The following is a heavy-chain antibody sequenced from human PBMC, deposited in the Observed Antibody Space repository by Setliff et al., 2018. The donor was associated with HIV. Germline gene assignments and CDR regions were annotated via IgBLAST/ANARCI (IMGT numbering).Heavy chain of an antibody. Sequence: SETLSLTCAVSGYSISSGYYWGWIRQPPGKGLEWIGSIYHSGSNYYNPSLKSRVTISVDTSKNQLSLKLSSVTAVDTAGYYWSRFCGGSGEGPLYYFDYWGQGTLVTGLL. CDR1: GYSISSGYY. CDR3: SRFCGGSGEGPLYYFDY. D-gene: IGHD3-10*01. V-gene: IGHV4-38-2*01. CDR2: IYHSGSN. J-gene: IGHJ4*02.